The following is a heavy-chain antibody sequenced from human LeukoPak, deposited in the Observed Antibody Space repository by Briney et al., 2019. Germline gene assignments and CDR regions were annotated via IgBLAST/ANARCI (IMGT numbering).Heavy chain of an antibody. CDR3: AREGYSSSSGGFVY. J-gene: IGHJ4*02. D-gene: IGHD6-13*01. CDR1: GFTLSSYV. CDR2: ISSSGSTI. Sequence: GGSLRLSCAASGFTLSSYVMNWVRQAPGKGLEWVSDISSSGSTIYYADSVKGRFTISSDNAKNSLYLQMNSLRAEDTAVYYCAREGYSSSSGGFVYWGQGTLVTVSS. V-gene: IGHV3-48*03.